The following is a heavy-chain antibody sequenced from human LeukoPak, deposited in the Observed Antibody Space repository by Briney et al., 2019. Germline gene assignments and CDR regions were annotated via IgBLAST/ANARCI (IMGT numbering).Heavy chain of an antibody. CDR3: ARDPLYDSSGYYYY. J-gene: IGHJ4*02. CDR2: IIPILGIA. CDR1: GYTFTSYG. Sequence: SVKVSCKASGYTFTSYGISWVRQAPGQGLEWMGRIIPILGIANYAQKFQGRVMITADKSTSTAYMELSSLRSEDTAVYYCARDPLYDSSGYYYYWGQGTLVTVSS. V-gene: IGHV1-69*04. D-gene: IGHD3-22*01.